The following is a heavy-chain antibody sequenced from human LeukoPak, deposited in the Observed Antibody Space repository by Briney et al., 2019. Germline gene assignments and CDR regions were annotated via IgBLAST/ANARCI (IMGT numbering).Heavy chain of an antibody. J-gene: IGHJ5*02. CDR3: ARVSIQLERPARFDP. CDR1: GGSISSAAYY. CDR2: IYYSGST. Sequence: SQTLSLTCTVSGGSISSAAYYWSWIRQHPGKGLEWIGYIYYSGSTYYNPSLKSRVTISVDTSNNQLSLRLSSVTAADTAVYYCARVSIQLERPARFDPWGQGTLVTVSS. D-gene: IGHD1-1*01. V-gene: IGHV4-31*03.